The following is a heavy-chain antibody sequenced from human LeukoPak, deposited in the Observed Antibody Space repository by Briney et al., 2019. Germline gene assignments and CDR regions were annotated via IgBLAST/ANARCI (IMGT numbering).Heavy chain of an antibody. D-gene: IGHD4-11*01. J-gene: IGHJ5*02. CDR3: AKGYSNYAP. V-gene: IGHV3-30-3*01. CDR1: GFTFRSYA. Sequence: GGSLRLSCAASGFTFRSYAMHWVRQAPGKGLEWVALISYDGSNKYYADSVKGRFTISRDNSKNTLYLQMNSLRAEDTAVYYCAKGYSNYAPWGQGTLVTVSS. CDR2: ISYDGSNK.